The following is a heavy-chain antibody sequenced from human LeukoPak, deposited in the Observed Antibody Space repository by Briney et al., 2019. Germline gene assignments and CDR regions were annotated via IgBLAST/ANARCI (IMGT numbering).Heavy chain of an antibody. D-gene: IGHD6-19*01. CDR2: ISSSTRTI. CDR3: ARGGFDTSGWLDY. J-gene: IGHJ4*02. V-gene: IGHV3-48*01. Sequence: GGSLRLSCAASGFIFSAYSMNWVRQAPGKGLEWVSYISSSTRTIYYTDSVKGRFTISRDNAKNSLYLQMNSLRAEDTAVYYCARGGFDTSGWLDYWGREPWSPSRQ. CDR1: GFIFSAYS.